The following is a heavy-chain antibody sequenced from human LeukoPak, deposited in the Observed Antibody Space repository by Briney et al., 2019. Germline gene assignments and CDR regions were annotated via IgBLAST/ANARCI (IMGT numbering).Heavy chain of an antibody. CDR3: ARSSTRQYFDWFRYGMDV. CDR2: INAGNGNT. CDR1: GYTFTSYA. J-gene: IGHJ6*02. Sequence: GASVKVSCKASGYTFTSYAMHWVRQAPGQRLEWMGWINAGNGNTKYSQKFQGRVTITRDTSASTAYMELSSLRSEDTAVYYCARSSTRQYFDWFRYGMDVWGQGTTVTVSS. D-gene: IGHD3-9*01. V-gene: IGHV1-3*01.